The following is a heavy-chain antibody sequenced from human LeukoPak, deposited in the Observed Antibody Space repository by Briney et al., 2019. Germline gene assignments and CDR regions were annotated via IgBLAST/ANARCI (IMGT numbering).Heavy chain of an antibody. D-gene: IGHD3-3*01. CDR2: INPNSGGT. Sequence: GASVKVSCKASGYTFTGYYMHWVRQAPGQGLEWMGWINPNSGGTNYAQKFQGRVTMTRDTSISTAYMELSRLRSDDTAVYYCARDEVTISSTNWFDPWGQGTLVTVSS. CDR3: ARDEVTISSTNWFDP. J-gene: IGHJ5*02. CDR1: GYTFTGYY. V-gene: IGHV1-2*02.